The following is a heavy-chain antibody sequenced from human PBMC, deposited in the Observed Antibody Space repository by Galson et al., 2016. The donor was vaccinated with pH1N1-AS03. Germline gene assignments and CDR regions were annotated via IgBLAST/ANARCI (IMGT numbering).Heavy chain of an antibody. J-gene: IGHJ6*04. V-gene: IGHV3-13*01. Sequence: SLRLSCAASGFTLSNYDMHWVRQATGKGLEWVSIIAATGDTNYGGSVKGRFTISREDAKNSLYLQMNSLRAEDTAVYYCAVWGDISNTHGMDVGGKGTTVTVSS. CDR3: AVWGDISNTHGMDV. D-gene: IGHD7-27*01. CDR1: GFTLSNYD. CDR2: IAATGDT.